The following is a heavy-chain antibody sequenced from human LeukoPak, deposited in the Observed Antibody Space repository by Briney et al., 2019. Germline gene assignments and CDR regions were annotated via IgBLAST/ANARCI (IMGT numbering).Heavy chain of an antibody. V-gene: IGHV4-59*01. CDR3: ARAGPYSSSWSPFDY. CDR2: IYYSGST. CDR1: GGSISSYY. D-gene: IGHD6-13*01. J-gene: IGHJ4*02. Sequence: SETLSLTCTVSGGSISSYYWSWIRQPPGKGLEWIGYIYYSGSTNYNPSLKGRVTISVDTSKNQFSLKLSSVTAADTAVYYCARAGPYSSSWSPFDYWGQGTLVTVSS.